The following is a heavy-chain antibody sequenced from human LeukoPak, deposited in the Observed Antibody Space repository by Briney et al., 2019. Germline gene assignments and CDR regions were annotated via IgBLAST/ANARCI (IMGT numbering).Heavy chain of an antibody. CDR3: AKGGIRIAARRTPNWFDP. CDR2: ISGSGGST. D-gene: IGHD6-6*01. V-gene: IGHV3-23*01. J-gene: IGHJ5*02. Sequence: GGSLRLSCAASGFTFSSYAMSWVRPAPGKGLEWVSAISGSGGSTYYADSVKGRFTISRDNSKNTLYLQMNSLRAEDTAVYYCAKGGIRIAARRTPNWFDPWGQGTLVTVSS. CDR1: GFTFSSYA.